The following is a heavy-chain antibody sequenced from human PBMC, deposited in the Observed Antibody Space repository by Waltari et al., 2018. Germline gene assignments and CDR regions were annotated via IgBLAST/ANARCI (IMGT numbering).Heavy chain of an antibody. CDR3: ARGSSSSWYFQH. CDR1: GGSISSHGYY. D-gene: IGHD6-13*01. CDR2: IYHSGST. Sequence: QVQLQESGPGLVKPSQTLSLTCTVSGGSISSHGYYRSWIRQHPGKVLEWIGYIYHSGSTYYNPSLKSRVTISVDRSKNQFSLKLSSVTAADTAVYYCARGSSSSWYFQHWGQGTLVTVSS. J-gene: IGHJ1*01. V-gene: IGHV4-31*03.